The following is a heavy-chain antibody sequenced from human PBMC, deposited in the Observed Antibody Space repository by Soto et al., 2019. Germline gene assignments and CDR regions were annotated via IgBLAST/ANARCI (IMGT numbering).Heavy chain of an antibody. J-gene: IGHJ3*02. V-gene: IGHV4-30-4*01. Sequence: PSETLSLTCSVSGGSISSGYYYWSWIRQPPGKGLEWIGNIYYSGNTYYNPSLKSRLIISIDTSKNQFSLKVGSVTAADTAVYYCAREIYDSSGYYPDAFDIWGQGTMVTVSS. CDR1: GGSISSGYYY. CDR3: AREIYDSSGYYPDAFDI. D-gene: IGHD3-22*01. CDR2: IYYSGNT.